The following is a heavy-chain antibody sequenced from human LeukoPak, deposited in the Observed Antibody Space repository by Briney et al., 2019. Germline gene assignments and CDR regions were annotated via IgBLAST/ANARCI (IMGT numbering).Heavy chain of an antibody. CDR1: GFTVSSNY. CDR3: AREYSGYDNYFDY. D-gene: IGHD5-12*01. CDR2: IYSGGST. Sequence: GGSLRLSCAASGFTVSSNYMSWVRQAPGKGLEWVSVIYSGGSTYYADSVKGRFTISRHNSKNTLYLQMNSLRAEDTAVYYCAREYSGYDNYFDYWGQGTLVTVSS. V-gene: IGHV3-53*04. J-gene: IGHJ4*02.